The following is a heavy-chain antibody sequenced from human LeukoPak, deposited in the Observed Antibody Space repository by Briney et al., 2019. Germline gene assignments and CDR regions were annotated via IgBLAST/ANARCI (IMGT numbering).Heavy chain of an antibody. CDR3: TEVGLSGLFDY. V-gene: IGHV4-59*01. CDR2: IYYDGST. D-gene: IGHD3-10*01. J-gene: IGHJ4*02. CDR1: GVSINDFY. Sequence: SETLSLTCTVSGVSINDFYWTWIRQSPGNGLEWIGYIYYDGSTDYNPSLKSRVTMSIDTSRSQFSLKLNSVTAADTAVYYCTEVGLSGLFDYWGQGALVTVSS.